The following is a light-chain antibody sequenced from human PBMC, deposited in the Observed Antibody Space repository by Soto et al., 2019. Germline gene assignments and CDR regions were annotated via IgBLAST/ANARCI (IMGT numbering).Light chain of an antibody. CDR3: LQTYTTPWT. Sequence: DIQMTQSPSSLSAYVGDRVTITCRASQDITSYLNWYQQKQKKAPELLIYAASPLQSGAPSRFSVSESGKEYTLNISSLQPEDVAIYYCLQTYTTPWTFGQGTRVEFK. J-gene: IGKJ1*01. CDR1: QDITSY. CDR2: AAS. V-gene: IGKV1-39*01.